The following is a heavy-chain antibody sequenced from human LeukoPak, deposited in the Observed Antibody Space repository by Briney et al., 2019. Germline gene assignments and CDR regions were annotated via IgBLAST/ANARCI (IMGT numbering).Heavy chain of an antibody. V-gene: IGHV3-30*02. CDR3: ARAFGGDYDAFDI. CDR1: GFTFTTYG. D-gene: IGHD4-17*01. J-gene: IGHJ3*02. CDR2: IRSDGSIE. Sequence: QPGGSVRLSCAASGFTFTTYGMHWVRQAPGKGREWVAFIRSDGSIEYYADSVKGRFTISRDNAKNTLYLQMTSLRAEDTAVYYCARAFGGDYDAFDIWGQGTMVTVSS.